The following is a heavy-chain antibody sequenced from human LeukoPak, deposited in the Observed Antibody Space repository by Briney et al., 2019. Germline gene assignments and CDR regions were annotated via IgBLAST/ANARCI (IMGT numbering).Heavy chain of an antibody. CDR1: GFTFSSYE. J-gene: IGHJ4*02. CDR3: ARGLHYGDYLDY. Sequence: PGGSLRLSCAASGFTFSSYEMNWVRQAPGKGLEWVSYISSSGSTKYYADSVKGRFTISRDNAKNSLYLQMNSLRAEDTAVYYCARGLHYGDYLDYWGQGTLVTVSS. D-gene: IGHD4-17*01. CDR2: ISSSGSTK. V-gene: IGHV3-48*03.